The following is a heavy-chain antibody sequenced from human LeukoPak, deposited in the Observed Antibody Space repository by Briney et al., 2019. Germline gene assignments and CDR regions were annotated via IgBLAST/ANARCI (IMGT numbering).Heavy chain of an antibody. Sequence: GGSLRLSCAASGFTFSSYAMSWVRQAPGKGLEWVGRIKSKTDGGTTDYAAPVKGRFTISRDDSKNTLYLQMNSLKTEDTAVYYCTTDGFYQLLSTDWFDPWGQGTLVTVSS. CDR3: TTDGFYQLLSTDWFDP. V-gene: IGHV3-15*01. J-gene: IGHJ5*02. CDR1: GFTFSSYA. CDR2: IKSKTDGGTT. D-gene: IGHD2-2*01.